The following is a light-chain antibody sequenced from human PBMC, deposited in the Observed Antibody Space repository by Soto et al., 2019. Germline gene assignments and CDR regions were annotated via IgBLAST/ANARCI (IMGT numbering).Light chain of an antibody. CDR2: KAS. CDR3: QQYNRYWT. J-gene: IGKJ1*01. V-gene: IGKV1-5*03. CDR1: QSISNS. Sequence: DIQMTQSPSTLSASVGDRVTITCRATQSISNSLAWYQQKPGKAPKLLIYKASSLEIGVPSRYSGSGSGTESTLTITNLQPDHFATYYCQQYNRYWTFGQGTKVEIK.